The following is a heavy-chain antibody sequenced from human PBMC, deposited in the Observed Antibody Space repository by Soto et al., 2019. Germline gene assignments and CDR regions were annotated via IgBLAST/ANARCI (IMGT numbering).Heavy chain of an antibody. CDR3: ARDGAHYYDSSGPIIYGMDV. CDR2: IWYDGSNK. V-gene: IGHV3-33*01. D-gene: IGHD3-22*01. Sequence: GGSLRLSCAASGFTFSSYGMHWVRQAPGKXLEWVAVIWYDGSNKYYADSVKGRFTISRDNSKNTLYLQMNSLRAEDTAVYYCARDGAHYYDSSGPIIYGMDVWGQGTTVTVSS. J-gene: IGHJ6*02. CDR1: GFTFSSYG.